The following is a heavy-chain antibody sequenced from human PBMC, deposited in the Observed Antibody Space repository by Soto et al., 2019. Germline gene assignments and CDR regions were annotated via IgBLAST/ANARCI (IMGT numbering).Heavy chain of an antibody. CDR3: ARAQRITIFGVVIIGWFDP. Sequence: PGESLKISCKGSGSSFTSYWIGWVRQMPGKGLEWMGIIYPGDSDTRYSPSFQGQVTISADKSISTAYLQWSSLKASDTAMYYCARAQRITIFGVVIIGWFDPWGQGTLVTVSS. V-gene: IGHV5-51*01. J-gene: IGHJ5*02. D-gene: IGHD3-3*01. CDR2: IYPGDSDT. CDR1: GSSFTSYW.